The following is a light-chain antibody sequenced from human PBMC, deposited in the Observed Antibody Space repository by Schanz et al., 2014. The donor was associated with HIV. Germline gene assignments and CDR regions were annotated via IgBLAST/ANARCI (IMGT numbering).Light chain of an antibody. CDR2: DAS. CDR1: QSISSH. V-gene: IGKV3-11*01. Sequence: PGERATLSCWASQSISSHLGWYQQKPGQAPRLLIVDASNRATGIPARFSGSGSGTDFTLTISSLEPEDFATYYCQQPASYPLTFGGGTKVEIK. J-gene: IGKJ4*01. CDR3: QQPASYPLT.